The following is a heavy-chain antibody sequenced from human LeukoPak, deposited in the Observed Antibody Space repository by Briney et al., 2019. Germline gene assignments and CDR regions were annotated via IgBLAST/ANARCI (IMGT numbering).Heavy chain of an antibody. CDR2: TLYRSKWYN. CDR1: GDSFSSNSAA. V-gene: IGHV6-1*01. J-gene: IGHJ4*02. Sequence: SQTLSLTCALSGDSFSSNSAAWGWVRQSPSRGLEWLGRTLYRSKWYNDYAVSVKSRITINPDTTKNQFSLQLNSVTPEDTAVYYCAREYSISRTPNRHDYWGQGTLVTVSS. CDR3: AREYSISRTPNRHDY. D-gene: IGHD6-13*01.